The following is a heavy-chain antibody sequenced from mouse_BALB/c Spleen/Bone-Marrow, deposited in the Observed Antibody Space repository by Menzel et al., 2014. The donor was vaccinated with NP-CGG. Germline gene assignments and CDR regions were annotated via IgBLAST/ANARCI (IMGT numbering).Heavy chain of an antibody. V-gene: IGHV1-80*01. J-gene: IGHJ2*01. Sequence: AQLQQSGAELVRPGSSVKISCKASGYAFSTYWMNWVKQRPGQGLEWMGQIYPGDGDTNYNGKFKGKATLTADRSSSTASMQLSSLASEDSAVYFCARVGFSFEYWGQGTTLTVSS. CDR1: GYAFSTYW. CDR3: ARVGFSFEY. D-gene: IGHD3-1*01. CDR2: IYPGDGDT.